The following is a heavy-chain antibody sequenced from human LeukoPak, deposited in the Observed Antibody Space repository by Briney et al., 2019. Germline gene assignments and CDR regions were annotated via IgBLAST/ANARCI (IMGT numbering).Heavy chain of an antibody. D-gene: IGHD3-22*01. J-gene: IGHJ4*02. CDR2: INHSGST. V-gene: IGHV4-34*01. CDR1: GGSFSGYY. Sequence: PSETLSLTCAVYGGSFSGYYWSWIRQPPGKGLEWIGEINHSGSTNYNPSLKSRVTISVDTSKNQFSLKLSSVTAADTAVYYCAAYDSSGYYLKNGFDYWGQGTLVTVFS. CDR3: AAYDSSGYYLKNGFDY.